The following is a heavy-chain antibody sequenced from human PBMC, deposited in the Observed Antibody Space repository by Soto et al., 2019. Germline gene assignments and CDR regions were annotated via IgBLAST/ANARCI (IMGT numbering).Heavy chain of an antibody. Sequence: PSETLSLTCAVYGGSFSGYYWSWIRQPPGKGLEWIGEINHSGSTNYNPSLKSRVTISVDTSKNQFSLKLSSVTAADTAVYYCARADDILAGYYLGGHYYGMDVWGQGXTVTVSS. CDR2: INHSGST. J-gene: IGHJ6*02. CDR3: ARADDILAGYYLGGHYYGMDV. D-gene: IGHD3-9*01. CDR1: GGSFSGYY. V-gene: IGHV4-34*01.